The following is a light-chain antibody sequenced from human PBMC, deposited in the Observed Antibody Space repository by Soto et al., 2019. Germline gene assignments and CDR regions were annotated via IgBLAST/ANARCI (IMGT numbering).Light chain of an antibody. CDR3: QRPKT. Sequence: EIVLTQAPATLSLSPGERATLSCRASQSVSSYLAWYQQKPGQAPRLLIYDASNRATGIPARFSGSGSGTDFTLTISSLEPEDFAFYYSQRPKTFGQ. J-gene: IGKJ1*01. V-gene: IGKV3-11*01. CDR2: DAS. CDR1: QSVSSY.